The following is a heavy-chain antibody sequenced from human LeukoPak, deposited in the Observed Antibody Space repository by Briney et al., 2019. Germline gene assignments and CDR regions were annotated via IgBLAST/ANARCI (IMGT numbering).Heavy chain of an antibody. Sequence: GASVKVSCKASGYTFTGYYMRWVRQAPGQGLEWMGRINPNSGGTNYAQKFQGRVTMTRDTSISTAYMELSRLRSDDTAVYYCARESKTSGGSGSYPLYWGQGTLVTVSS. D-gene: IGHD3-10*01. CDR3: ARESKTSGGSGSYPLY. J-gene: IGHJ4*02. V-gene: IGHV1-2*06. CDR2: INPNSGGT. CDR1: GYTFTGYY.